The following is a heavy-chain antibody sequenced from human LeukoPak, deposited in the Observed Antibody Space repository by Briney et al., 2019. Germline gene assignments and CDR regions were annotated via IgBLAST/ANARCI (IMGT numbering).Heavy chain of an antibody. CDR2: IDSTGST. CDR3: ARRERLGYSYGRGTLDI. V-gene: IGHV3-66*01. Sequence: GGSLRLSCVASGILVSSNYMSWVRQAPGKGLEWVSFIDSTGSTYYADSVKGRFTISRDNSRNTLYLQMNSLRDEDTDVYYCARRERLGYSYGRGTLDIWGQGTMVTVSS. CDR1: GILVSSNY. J-gene: IGHJ3*02. D-gene: IGHD5-18*01.